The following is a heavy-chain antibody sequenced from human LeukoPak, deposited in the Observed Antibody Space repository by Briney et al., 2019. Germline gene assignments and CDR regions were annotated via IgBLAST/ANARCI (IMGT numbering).Heavy chain of an antibody. Sequence: SQTLSLTCTVSGGSISSGSYYWRWIRQPAGKGLEWIGRIYTSGSTNYNPSLKSRVTISVDTSKNQFSLKLSSVTAADTAVYYCGRAVGGGDAFDIWGPGTMVTVSS. CDR2: IYTSGST. D-gene: IGHD3-16*01. CDR1: GGSISSGSYY. J-gene: IGHJ3*02. V-gene: IGHV4-61*02. CDR3: GRAVGGGDAFDI.